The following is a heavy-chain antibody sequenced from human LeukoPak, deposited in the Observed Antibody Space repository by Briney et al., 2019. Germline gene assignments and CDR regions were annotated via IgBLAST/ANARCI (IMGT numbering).Heavy chain of an antibody. Sequence: NPSETLSLTCAVYGGPFSGYYWIWLRQPPGKGLEWIGEINHSGSTNYNPSLKSRVTISVDASKNQFSLKLSSVTAADTAVYYCARGRGYYDILTGYFPFGYWGEGTLVTVSS. CDR3: ARGRGYYDILTGYFPFGY. J-gene: IGHJ4*02. CDR1: GGPFSGYY. D-gene: IGHD3-9*01. V-gene: IGHV4-34*01. CDR2: INHSGST.